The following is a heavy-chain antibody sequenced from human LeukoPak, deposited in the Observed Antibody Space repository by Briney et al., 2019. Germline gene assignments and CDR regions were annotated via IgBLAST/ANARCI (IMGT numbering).Heavy chain of an antibody. CDR2: VIPILGIA. CDR1: GGTFSSYA. CDR3: ARAVVAATPSWFDP. D-gene: IGHD2-15*01. V-gene: IGHV1-69*04. Sequence: GASVKVSCKASGGTFSSYAISWVRQAPGQGLEWMGRVIPILGIANYAQKFQGRVTITADKSTSTAYMELSSLRSEDTAVYYCARAVVAATPSWFDPWGQGTLVTVSS. J-gene: IGHJ5*02.